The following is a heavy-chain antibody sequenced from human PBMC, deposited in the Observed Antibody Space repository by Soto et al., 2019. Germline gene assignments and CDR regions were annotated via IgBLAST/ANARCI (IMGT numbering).Heavy chain of an antibody. D-gene: IGHD3-22*01. CDR2: INLNDGGT. CDR3: ARVGRQYYYDGFPLX. J-gene: IGHJ4*02. V-gene: IGHV1-2*02. Sequence: ASLKVSCNASEYSFCDYYLHWLRQAPGQGLEWMGFINLNDGGTNYAKKFQGRVTMTTDTSTSTAYMDLRSLRSDDTAVYYCARVGRQYYYDGFPLXWGQVTLVTVSX. CDR1: EYSFCDYY.